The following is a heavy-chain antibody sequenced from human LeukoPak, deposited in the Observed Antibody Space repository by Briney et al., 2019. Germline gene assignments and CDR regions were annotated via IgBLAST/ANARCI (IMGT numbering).Heavy chain of an antibody. J-gene: IGHJ4*02. CDR3: TTPTMTTVTMDNTY. CDR1: GFTFSSYA. Sequence: GGSLRLSCAASGFTFSSYAMSWVRQAPGKGLEWVGRIKTKTDGGTPDYAAPVKGRFTISRDDSKNALYLQVNSLKTEDTAVYYCTTPTMTTVTMDNTYWGQGTLVTVSS. V-gene: IGHV3-15*01. D-gene: IGHD4-11*01. CDR2: IKTKTDGGTP.